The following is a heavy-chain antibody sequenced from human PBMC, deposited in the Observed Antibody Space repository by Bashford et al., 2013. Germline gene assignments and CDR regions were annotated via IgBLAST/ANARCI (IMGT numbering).Heavy chain of an antibody. CDR1: GFTFSTYS. J-gene: IGHJ4*02. Sequence: GGSLRLSCAASGFTFSTYSMHWVRQAPGKGLEWVAVISYDGSKKYYADSVKGRFTISRDNSKNTVYLQMNSLRAEDTAVYYCARDLTGDLFDYWGQGTLVTVSS. D-gene: IGHD7-27*01. CDR2: ISYDGSKK. CDR3: ARDLTGDLFDY. V-gene: IGHV3-30-3*01.